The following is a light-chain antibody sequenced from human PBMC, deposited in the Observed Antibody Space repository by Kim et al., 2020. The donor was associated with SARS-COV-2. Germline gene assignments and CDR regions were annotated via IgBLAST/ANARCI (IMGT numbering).Light chain of an antibody. CDR3: QQLNSYLYT. Sequence: ILLTQSPSSLSASVGDRVTITCRASQDISNFLAWYQQKPGGAPRLLIYAASTLQGGVPSRFSGSGSGTDFTLTSSSLQPEDFATYYCQQLNSYLYTFGQGTKLDI. J-gene: IGKJ2*01. CDR1: QDISNF. V-gene: IGKV1-9*01. CDR2: AAS.